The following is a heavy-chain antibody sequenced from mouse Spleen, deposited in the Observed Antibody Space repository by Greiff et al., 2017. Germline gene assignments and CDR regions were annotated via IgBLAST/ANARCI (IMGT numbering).Heavy chain of an antibody. D-gene: IGHD5-1*01. CDR3: ARDTYLYAMDY. CDR2: INYDGSST. J-gene: IGHJ4*01. CDR1: GFTFSDYY. V-gene: IGHV5-16*01. Sequence: EVKLVESEGGLVQPGSSMKLSCTASGFTFSDYYMAWVRQVPEKGLEWVANINYDGSSTYYLDSLKSRFIISRDNAKNILYLQMSSLKSEDTATYYCARDTYLYAMDYWGQGTSVTVSS.